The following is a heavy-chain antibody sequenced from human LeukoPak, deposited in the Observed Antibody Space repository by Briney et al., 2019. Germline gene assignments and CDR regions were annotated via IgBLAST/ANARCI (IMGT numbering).Heavy chain of an antibody. CDR3: ARASAFLEWSPPPYYGMDV. V-gene: IGHV4-59*01. CDR1: GGSISSYY. D-gene: IGHD3-3*02. CDR2: IHYSANGIT. Sequence: PSETLSLTCTVSGGSISSYYWSWIRQPPGKGLEWIGYIHYSANGITNYNPSLNRRVTISVDTSQNQFSLRLSSVTAADTAVYYCARASAFLEWSPPPYYGMDVWGQGTTVTVSS. J-gene: IGHJ6*02.